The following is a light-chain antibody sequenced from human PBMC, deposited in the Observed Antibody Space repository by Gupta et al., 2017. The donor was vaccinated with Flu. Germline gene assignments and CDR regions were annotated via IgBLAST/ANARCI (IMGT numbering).Light chain of an antibody. J-gene: IGKJ1*01. CDR2: AAY. CDR1: QSISSY. CDR3: QQSVSTPWT. Sequence: PSSLSASIGDRVTITCRASQSISSYLNWYQQKPGKAPKLLIYAAYSLQSGVPSTFSGGGSGTDFNLTISRLQPEDFATYHCQQSVSTPWTFGQGTKVEMK. V-gene: IGKV1-39*01.